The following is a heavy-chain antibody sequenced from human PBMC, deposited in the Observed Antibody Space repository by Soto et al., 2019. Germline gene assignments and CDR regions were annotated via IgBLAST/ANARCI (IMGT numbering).Heavy chain of an antibody. Sequence: PGESLKISCAASGFTISTFWMSWVRQAPGKGLEWVASIKDDGSNKYYADSVKGRFTISRDNSKNTLYLQMNSLRAEDTAVYYCAKVGYTIFGVVISDYYYYGMDVWGQGTTVTVSS. CDR2: IKDDGSNK. D-gene: IGHD3-3*01. V-gene: IGHV3-7*02. CDR3: AKVGYTIFGVVISDYYYYGMDV. CDR1: GFTISTFW. J-gene: IGHJ6*02.